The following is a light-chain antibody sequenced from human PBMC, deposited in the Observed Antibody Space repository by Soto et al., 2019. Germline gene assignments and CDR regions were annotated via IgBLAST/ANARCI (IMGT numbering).Light chain of an antibody. CDR2: EVS. CDR1: SSDVGGYNY. Sequence: QSVLTQPASVSGSPGQSITISCTGTSSDVGGYNYVSWYQQHPGKAPKVMIYEVSNRPSGVSNRFSGSKSGNTASLTISGLQAEDEADYYCSSYRSSSTLYVFGTRTKVTVL. V-gene: IGLV2-14*01. CDR3: SSYRSSSTLYV. J-gene: IGLJ1*01.